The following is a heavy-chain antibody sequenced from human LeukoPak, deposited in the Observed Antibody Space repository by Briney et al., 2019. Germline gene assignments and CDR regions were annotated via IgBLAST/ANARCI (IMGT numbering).Heavy chain of an antibody. CDR3: AKPRDSSSWYVDGMDV. D-gene: IGHD6-13*01. CDR2: ISGSGGST. Sequence: QPGGSLRLSCAASGFTFSSYAMSWVRQAPGKGLEWVLAISGSGGSTYYAASVKGRFTISRDNSKNTLYLQMNSLRAEDTAVYYCAKPRDSSSWYVDGMDVWGQGTTVTVSS. V-gene: IGHV3-23*01. J-gene: IGHJ6*02. CDR1: GFTFSSYA.